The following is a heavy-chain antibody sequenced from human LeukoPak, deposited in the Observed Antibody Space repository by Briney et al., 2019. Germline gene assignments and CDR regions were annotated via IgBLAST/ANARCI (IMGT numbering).Heavy chain of an antibody. CDR2: INLNSGGT. D-gene: IGHD6-13*01. CDR3: ARVSPYSSSWYWEDY. Sequence: ASVKVPCKASGYTFTGYYMHWVRQAPGQGLEWMGWINLNSGGTNYAQKFQGRVTMTRDTSISTAYMELSRLRSDDTAVYYCARVSPYSSSWYWEDYWGQGTLVTVSS. CDR1: GYTFTGYY. J-gene: IGHJ4*02. V-gene: IGHV1-2*02.